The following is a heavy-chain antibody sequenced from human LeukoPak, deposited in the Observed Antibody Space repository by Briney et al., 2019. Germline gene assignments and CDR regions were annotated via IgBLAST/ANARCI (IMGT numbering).Heavy chain of an antibody. CDR2: IHVSADMT. J-gene: IGHJ4*02. CDR1: GFTFSTYA. V-gene: IGHV3-23*01. CDR3: AKASMIRGWWYDY. D-gene: IGHD3-10*01. Sequence: PGGSLRLSCAASGFTFSTYAMIWVRQAPGKGPEWVSSIHVSADMTYYADSVKGRFTISRDNSKNTLYLQMNSLRVEDTAVYYCAKASMIRGWWYDYWGQGTLVTVSS.